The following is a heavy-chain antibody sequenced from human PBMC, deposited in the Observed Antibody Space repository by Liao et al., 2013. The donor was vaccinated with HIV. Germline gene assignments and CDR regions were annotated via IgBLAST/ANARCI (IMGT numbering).Heavy chain of an antibody. Sequence: QVQLQQWGAGLLKPSETLSLTCAVYGGSFSGYYWSWVRQPPGKGLEWIGEINHSGVTNYNPSLKSRVTISVDTSKKQFFLKVTSVTAADTAVYYCARGLIGGAYDPGPDYWGQGTLVPVSS. V-gene: IGHV4-34*01. CDR2: INHSGVT. J-gene: IGHJ4*02. CDR3: ARGLIGGAYDPGPDY. D-gene: IGHD5-12*01. CDR1: GGSFSGYY.